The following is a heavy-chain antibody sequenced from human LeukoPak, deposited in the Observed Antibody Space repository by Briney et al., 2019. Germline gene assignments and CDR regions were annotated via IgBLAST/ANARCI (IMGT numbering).Heavy chain of an antibody. Sequence: ASVNVPFKSSGYIFTRYYTHWVRQAPAKGCAWVGVINPKRCGTNYAQKFQGRVTMTRDTSISTAYMELSSLRSDDMAVYYCARASPRITMIVVVDAFDIWGQGTMVTVSS. CDR2: INPKRCGT. CDR1: GYIFTRYY. D-gene: IGHD3-22*01. V-gene: IGHV1-2*02. CDR3: ARASPRITMIVVVDAFDI. J-gene: IGHJ3*02.